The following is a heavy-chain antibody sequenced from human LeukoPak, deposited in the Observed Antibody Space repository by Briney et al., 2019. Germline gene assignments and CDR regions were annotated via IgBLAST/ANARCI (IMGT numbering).Heavy chain of an antibody. V-gene: IGHV3-21*01. CDR2: INNVASHI. J-gene: IGHJ4*02. D-gene: IGHD3-10*01. CDR3: ARDGSGEWPIGY. CDR1: GFSISSSA. Sequence: GGSLRLSCAASGFSISSSAMNWVRQAPGKGLEWVSSINNVASHIYYAGSVRGRFTISRDNAKNSVYLQMNSLRAEDTAVYYCARDGSGEWPIGYWGQGTLVTVSS.